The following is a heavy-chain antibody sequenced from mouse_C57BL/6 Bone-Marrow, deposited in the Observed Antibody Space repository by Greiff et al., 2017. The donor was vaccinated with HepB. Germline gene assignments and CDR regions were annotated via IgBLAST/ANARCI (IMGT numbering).Heavy chain of an antibody. Sequence: EVKLVESGGGLVQPGGSLKLSCAASGFTFSDYYMYWVRQTPEKRLEWVAYISNGGGSTYYPDTVKGRFTISRDNAKNTLYLQMSRLKSEDTAMYYCARRRLTGAMDYWGQGTSVTVSS. CDR1: GFTFSDYY. CDR2: ISNGGGST. J-gene: IGHJ4*01. V-gene: IGHV5-12*01. CDR3: ARRRLTGAMDY. D-gene: IGHD2-4*01.